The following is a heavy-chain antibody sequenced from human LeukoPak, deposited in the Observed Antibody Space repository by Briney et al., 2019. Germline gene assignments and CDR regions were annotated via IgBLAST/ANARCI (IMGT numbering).Heavy chain of an antibody. CDR3: ARNYYGSGSSPLGGMDV. V-gene: IGHV3-33*08. CDR2: IWYDGSNK. Sequence: PGRSLRLSCAASGFTFSSYGMHWVRQAPGKGLEWVAVIWYDGSNKYYADPVKGRFTISRDNSKNTLYLQMNSLRAEDTAVYYCARNYYGSGSSPLGGMDVWGKGTTVTVSS. J-gene: IGHJ6*04. CDR1: GFTFSSYG. D-gene: IGHD3-10*01.